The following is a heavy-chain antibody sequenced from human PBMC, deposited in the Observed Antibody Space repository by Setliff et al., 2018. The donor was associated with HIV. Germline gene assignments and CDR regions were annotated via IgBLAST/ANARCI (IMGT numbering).Heavy chain of an antibody. V-gene: IGHV4-59*02. CDR2: IHHTGST. Sequence: LSLTCTVSDDSVSTFYWNWIRQPPGKGLEWIGFIHHTGSTVSNPSLKSRVTILMDLSRNQLSLHLASVTTADTAVYFCAPGEGVASTYYHDWGKGTQVTVAS. CDR1: DDSVSTFY. CDR3: APGEGVASTYYHD. D-gene: IGHD3-3*01. J-gene: IGHJ4*01.